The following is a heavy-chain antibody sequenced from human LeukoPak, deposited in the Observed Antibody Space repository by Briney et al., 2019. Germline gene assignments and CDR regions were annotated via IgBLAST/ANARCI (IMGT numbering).Heavy chain of an antibody. CDR1: GFTFSSYG. J-gene: IGHJ4*02. CDR2: ISYDGSNK. V-gene: IGHV3-30*18. CDR3: AKLKGGFGELWDAYFDY. Sequence: GRSLRLSCAASGFTFSSYGMHWVRQAPGKGLEWVAVISYDGSNKYYADSVKGRFTISRDNSKNTLYLQMNSLRAEDTAVYYCAKLKGGFGELWDAYFDYWGQGTLVTVSS. D-gene: IGHD3-10*01.